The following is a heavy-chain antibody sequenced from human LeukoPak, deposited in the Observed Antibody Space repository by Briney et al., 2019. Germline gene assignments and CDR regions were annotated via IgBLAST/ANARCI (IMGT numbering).Heavy chain of an antibody. CDR3: ARDLKRRVYYDSSGSDDAFDI. CDR2: ISSSSSYI. D-gene: IGHD3-22*01. Sequence: GGSLRLSCAASGFTFSSYSMNWVRQAPGKGLEWVSSISSSSSYIYYADSVKGRFTISRDNAKNSLCLQMNSLRAEDTAVYYCARDLKRRVYYDSSGSDDAFDIWGQGTMVTVSS. CDR1: GFTFSSYS. V-gene: IGHV3-21*01. J-gene: IGHJ3*02.